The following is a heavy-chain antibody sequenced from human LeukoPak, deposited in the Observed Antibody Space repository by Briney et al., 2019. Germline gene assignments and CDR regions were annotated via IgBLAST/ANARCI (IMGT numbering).Heavy chain of an antibody. CDR1: GFTFSDHY. CDR3: TRGGALSPWYYFDY. V-gene: IGHV3-72*01. CDR2: TRNKANSYTT. J-gene: IGHJ4*02. D-gene: IGHD3-16*02. Sequence: GGSLRLSCAASGFTFSDHYMDWVRQAPGKGLEWVGRTRNKANSYTTEYAASVKGRFTISRDESKNSVHLQMNSLKTEDTAVYYCTRGGALSPWYYFDYWGQGTLVTVSS.